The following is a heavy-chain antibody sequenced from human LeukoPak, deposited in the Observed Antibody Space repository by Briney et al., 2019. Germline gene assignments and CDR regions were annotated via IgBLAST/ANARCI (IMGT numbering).Heavy chain of an antibody. D-gene: IGHD6-19*01. J-gene: IGHJ4*02. CDR1: GGSFSGYY. CDR2: INHSGST. V-gene: IGHV4-34*01. CDR3: ARNGWYGFDY. Sequence: SETLSLTCAAYGGSFSGYYWSWIRQPPGKGLEWIGEINHSGSTNYNPSLKSRVTISVDTSKNQFSLKLSSVTAADTAVYYCARNGWYGFDYWGQGTLVTVSS.